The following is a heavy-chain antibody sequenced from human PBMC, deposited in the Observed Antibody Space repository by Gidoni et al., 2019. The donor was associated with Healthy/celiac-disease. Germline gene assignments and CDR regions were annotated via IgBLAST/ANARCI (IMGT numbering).Heavy chain of an antibody. Sequence: EVQLVESGGGLVQPGGSLRPSCAASGFTFSSYWMSWVRQAPGKGLEWVANIKQDGSEKYYVDSVKGRFTISRDNAKNSLYLQMNSLRAEDTAVYYCARVVDGLPETTGYCSGGSCYPLFDYWGQGTLVTVSS. CDR3: ARVVDGLPETTGYCSGGSCYPLFDY. CDR2: IKQDGSEK. J-gene: IGHJ4*02. CDR1: GFTFSSYW. V-gene: IGHV3-7*03. D-gene: IGHD2-15*01.